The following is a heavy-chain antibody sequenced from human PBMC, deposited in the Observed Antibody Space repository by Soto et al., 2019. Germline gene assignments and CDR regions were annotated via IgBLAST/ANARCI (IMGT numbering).Heavy chain of an antibody. J-gene: IGHJ4*02. Sequence: GGSLRLSCAASGFTFSSYSMNWVRQAPGKGLEWVSSISSSSSYIYYADSVKGRFTISRDNAKNSLYLQMNSLRAEDTAVYYCARDWRGPKNSSGWYPYYFDYWGQGTLVTVSS. D-gene: IGHD6-19*01. V-gene: IGHV3-21*01. CDR1: GFTFSSYS. CDR3: ARDWRGPKNSSGWYPYYFDY. CDR2: ISSSSSYI.